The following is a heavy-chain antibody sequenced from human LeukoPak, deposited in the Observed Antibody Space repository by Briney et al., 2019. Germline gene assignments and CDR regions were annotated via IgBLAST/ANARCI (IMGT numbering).Heavy chain of an antibody. CDR1: GFTFSSYG. J-gene: IGHJ4*02. V-gene: IGHV3-30*02. CDR2: IRYDGSNK. Sequence: GGSLRLSCAASGFTFSSYGMHWVRQAPGKGLEWVAFIRYDGSNKYYADSVKGRFTISRDNSKNTLYLQMNSLRAEDTPVYYCAKDSGYSSSTSCYAAAYWGQGTLVTVSS. D-gene: IGHD2-2*01. CDR3: AKDSGYSSSTSCYAAAY.